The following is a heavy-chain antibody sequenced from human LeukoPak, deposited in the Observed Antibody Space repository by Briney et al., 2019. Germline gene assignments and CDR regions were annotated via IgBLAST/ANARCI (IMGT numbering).Heavy chain of an antibody. D-gene: IGHD3-3*01. Sequence: GGSLRLSCAASGFTFSSYAMSWVRQAPGKGLEWVSVISGSGERTNYADSVKGRFTISRDNSKNTLYLQMNSLRAEDTAVYYCATHKSYDFWSGYRHYYFDYWGQGTLVTVSS. CDR3: ATHKSYDFWSGYRHYYFDY. J-gene: IGHJ4*02. CDR1: GFTFSSYA. CDR2: ISGSGERT. V-gene: IGHV3-23*01.